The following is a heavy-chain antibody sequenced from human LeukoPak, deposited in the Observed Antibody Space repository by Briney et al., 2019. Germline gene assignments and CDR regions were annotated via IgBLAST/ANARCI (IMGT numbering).Heavy chain of an antibody. J-gene: IGHJ4*02. CDR3: ARARYSSSFTYFDY. Sequence: SETLSLTCTVSGGSISSYYRSWIRQPPGKGLEWIGYIYYSGSTNYNPSLKSRVTISVDTSKNQFSLKLSSVTAADTAVYYCARARYSSSFTYFDYWGQGTLVTVSS. D-gene: IGHD6-13*01. CDR1: GGSISSYY. V-gene: IGHV4-59*01. CDR2: IYYSGST.